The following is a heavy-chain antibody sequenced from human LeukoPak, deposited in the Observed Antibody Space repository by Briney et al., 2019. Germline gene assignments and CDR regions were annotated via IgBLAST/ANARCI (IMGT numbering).Heavy chain of an antibody. V-gene: IGHV1-2*02. CDR2: INPNSGGT. CDR1: GYTFTGYY. Sequence: ASVKVSCKASGYTFTGYYMHWVRQAPGQGLEWMGWINPNSGGTNYAQKFQGRVTMTRDTSISTAYMELSSLRSEDTAVYYCAREAIRVRRLFDYWGQGTLVTVSS. J-gene: IGHJ4*02. CDR3: AREAIRVRRLFDY.